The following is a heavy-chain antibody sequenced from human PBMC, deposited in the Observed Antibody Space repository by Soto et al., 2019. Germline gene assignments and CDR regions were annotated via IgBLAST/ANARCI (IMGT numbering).Heavy chain of an antibody. Sequence: QVQLVQSGAEVKKPGSSVKVSCRASGGTLNKHAITWVRRAPGLGLEWLGGIIPMFGIPNYPQKFQGRVTITADASTNTSHMELNNLTSDDTAVYYCARGGTSGWLKGAYDVWGQGTMVTVSS. CDR3: ARGGTSGWLKGAYDV. D-gene: IGHD6-19*01. CDR1: GGTLNKHA. V-gene: IGHV1-69*01. CDR2: IIPMFGIP. J-gene: IGHJ3*01.